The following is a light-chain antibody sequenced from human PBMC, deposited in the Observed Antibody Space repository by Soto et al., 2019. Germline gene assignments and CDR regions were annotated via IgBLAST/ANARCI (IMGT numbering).Light chain of an antibody. Sequence: QSVLPQPASGSGSPGQSITISFFGTSNDIGAFIYVSWYQQHPGKAPKLILYNVSNRPSGVSPRFSGSKSGNTASLTISGLQADDEAEYYCNSPTTAGIHVFGTGTKLTVL. V-gene: IGLV2-14*03. CDR2: NVS. CDR3: NSPTTAGIHV. CDR1: SNDIGAFIY. J-gene: IGLJ1*01.